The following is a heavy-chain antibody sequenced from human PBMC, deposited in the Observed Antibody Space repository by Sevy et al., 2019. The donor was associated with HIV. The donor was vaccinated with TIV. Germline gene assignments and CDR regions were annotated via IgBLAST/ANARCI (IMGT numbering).Heavy chain of an antibody. D-gene: IGHD4-17*01. CDR2: ISHSSGAV. V-gene: IGHV3-48*01. J-gene: IGHJ4*02. CDR1: GFSFSRYN. Sequence: GGSLRLSCAASGFSFSRYNMNWVRQAPGKGLEWVSYISHSSGAVYYADSVKGRFTTSRDNAKNSLYLQMTSLRAEDTTVYYCARDVPPSATTAAHFDYWGQGTLVTVSS. CDR3: ARDVPPSATTAAHFDY.